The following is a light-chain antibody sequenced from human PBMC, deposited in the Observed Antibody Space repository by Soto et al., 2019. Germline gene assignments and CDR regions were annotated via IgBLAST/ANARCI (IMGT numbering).Light chain of an antibody. CDR1: SSNIGSNA. Sequence: QSVLTQPPSASGTPGQRVTISCSGSSSNIGSNAVYWYQQLPGTAPTLLIYSNNQRPSGVPDRFSGSKSGTSASLAISGLQSEDEADYYCAAWDVSLNDVVFGGGTKVTGL. CDR2: SNN. J-gene: IGLJ2*01. V-gene: IGLV1-44*01. CDR3: AAWDVSLNDVV.